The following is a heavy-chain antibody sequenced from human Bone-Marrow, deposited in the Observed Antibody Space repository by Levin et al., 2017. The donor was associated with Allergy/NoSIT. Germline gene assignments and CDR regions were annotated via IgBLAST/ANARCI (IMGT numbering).Heavy chain of an antibody. CDR2: IYYDGST. CDR3: ARDHQQVGGFDP. Sequence: GSLRLSCTVSGTSIRPYYWSWIRQAPGKGLEWIGHIYYDGSTSYNPSLKSRVTISVDTSKSQFSLNLNSVTAADTAVYYCARDHQQVGGFDPWGRGMLVTVSS. CDR1: GTSIRPYY. V-gene: IGHV4-59*01. J-gene: IGHJ5*02. D-gene: IGHD3-10*01.